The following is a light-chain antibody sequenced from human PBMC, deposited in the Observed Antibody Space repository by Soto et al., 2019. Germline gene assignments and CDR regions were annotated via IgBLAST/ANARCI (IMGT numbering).Light chain of an antibody. CDR2: EVS. CDR3: ISYTSSSTWV. CDR1: SSDVGGYNY. Sequence: QSALTQPASVSGSPGQSITISCTGTSSDVGGYNYVSWYQHHPGKAPKLMIYEVSNRPSGVSDRFSGSRSGNTASLTISGLQAVDESDYYCISYTSSSTWVFGVGTKLTVL. V-gene: IGLV2-14*01. J-gene: IGLJ3*02.